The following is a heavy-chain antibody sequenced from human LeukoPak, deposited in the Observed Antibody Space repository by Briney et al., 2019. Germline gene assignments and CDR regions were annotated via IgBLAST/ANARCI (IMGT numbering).Heavy chain of an antibody. J-gene: IGHJ4*02. CDR3: ARPKEVQTTFDY. V-gene: IGHV3-7*01. CDR2: IKEDGGET. D-gene: IGHD4/OR15-4a*01. Sequence: GGSLRLSCVASGFVFSNYWMGWVRQAPGKGLEWVANIKEDGGETYYVDSVKGRFTISRDNAKNSLDLQMNSLRDEDTAVYYCARPKEVQTTFDYWGQGTLVTVSS. CDR1: GFVFSNYW.